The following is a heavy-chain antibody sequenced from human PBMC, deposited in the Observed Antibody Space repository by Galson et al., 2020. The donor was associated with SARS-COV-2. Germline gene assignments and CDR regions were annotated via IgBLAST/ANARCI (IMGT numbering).Heavy chain of an antibody. V-gene: IGHV3-15*01. CDR2: IKSKIDGGTT. CDR3: ATGGHGXXXXPGXXXI. J-gene: IGHJ3*02. Sequence: GESLKISCTASAFTFSNAWMSWVRQAPGKGLQWVGRIKSKIDGGTTDYAAPVKGRFTISRDDSENMVFLQMTSLKIEDTAVYYCATGGHGXXXXPGXXXIXXQGTMVSVSS. CDR1: AFTFSNAW.